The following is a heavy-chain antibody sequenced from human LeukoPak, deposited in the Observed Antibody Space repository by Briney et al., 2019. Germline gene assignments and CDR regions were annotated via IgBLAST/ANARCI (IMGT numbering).Heavy chain of an antibody. J-gene: IGHJ5*02. CDR2: MNPNNGNT. Sequence: ASVKVSCKASGYTFTIYDINWVRQATGQGLEWMGWMNPNNGNTGYAQKFQGRVTMTRDTSISTAYLDLSSLTSEDTAVYYCARVSMRVRGARRFDPWGQGTLVTVSS. D-gene: IGHD3-10*01. V-gene: IGHV1-8*02. CDR1: GYTFTIYD. CDR3: ARVSMRVRGARRFDP.